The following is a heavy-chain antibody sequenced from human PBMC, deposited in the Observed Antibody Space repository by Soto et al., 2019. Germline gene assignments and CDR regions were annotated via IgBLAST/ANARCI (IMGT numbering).Heavy chain of an antibody. Sequence: KPSETLSLTCTVSGGSISSSSYYWGWIRQPPGKGLEWIGSIYYSGSTYYNPSLKSRVTISVDTSKNQFSLKLSSVTAADTAVYYCASSATGYSSSWYYYYGMDVWGQGTTVTVSS. V-gene: IGHV4-39*01. CDR2: IYYSGST. D-gene: IGHD6-13*01. J-gene: IGHJ6*02. CDR1: GGSISSSSYY. CDR3: ASSATGYSSSWYYYYGMDV.